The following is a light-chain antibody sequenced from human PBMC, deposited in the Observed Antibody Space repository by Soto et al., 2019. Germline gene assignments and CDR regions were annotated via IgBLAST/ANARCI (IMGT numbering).Light chain of an antibody. J-gene: IGKJ1*01. CDR1: QSVNSNY. V-gene: IGKV3-20*01. CDR3: QQYGNSPWA. CDR2: GAS. Sequence: EIVLTQSPGTLSLSPGERATLSCRASQSVNSNYLAWYQQKPGQAPRLLFSGASSRATGIPDRFSGSGSGTVFTLTISRVEPEDFAVYYCQQYGNSPWAFGQGTKVEIK.